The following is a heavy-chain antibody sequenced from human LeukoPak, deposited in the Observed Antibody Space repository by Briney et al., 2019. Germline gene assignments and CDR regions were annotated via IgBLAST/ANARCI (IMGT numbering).Heavy chain of an antibody. CDR2: IYHSGST. V-gene: IGHV4-4*02. CDR1: GGSISSSNW. CDR3: ARDQAAVAGALDY. Sequence: PSETLSLTCAVSGGSISSSNWWSWVRQPPGKGLEWIGEIYHSGSTNYNPSLKSRVTISVDKSKNQFSLKLSSVTAADTAVYYCARDQAAVAGALDYWGQGTLVTVSS. D-gene: IGHD6-19*01. J-gene: IGHJ4*02.